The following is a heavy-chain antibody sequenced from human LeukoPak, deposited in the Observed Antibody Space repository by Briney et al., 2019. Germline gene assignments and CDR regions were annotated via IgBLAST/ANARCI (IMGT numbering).Heavy chain of an antibody. J-gene: IGHJ4*02. CDR2: TYCRSKCYN. Sequence: SQTLSLTCAISGDSVSSNNAAWNWIRQSPSRGLEWLGGTYCRSKCYNDYAVSVRSRMTINPDTSKNQVSLQLNSVTPEDTAVYYCARGGSGMTVSLFAYWGQGTLVTVSS. CDR3: ARGGSGMTVSLFAY. CDR1: GDSVSSNNAA. D-gene: IGHD6-19*01. V-gene: IGHV6-1*01.